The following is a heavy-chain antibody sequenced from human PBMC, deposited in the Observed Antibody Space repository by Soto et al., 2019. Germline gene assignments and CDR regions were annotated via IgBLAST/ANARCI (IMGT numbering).Heavy chain of an antibody. CDR3: ERDLNGQQNVDY. J-gene: IGHJ4*02. CDR2: IIPIFGTA. Sequence: QVQLVQSGAEVKKPGSSVKVSCKASGGTFSSYAISWVRQAPGQGLEWMGGIIPIFGTANYAQKFQGRVTITADESTSTAYMELTSLRSEDTAVYYCERDLNGQQNVDYWGQGTLVTVSS. D-gene: IGHD6-13*01. V-gene: IGHV1-69*01. CDR1: GGTFSSYA.